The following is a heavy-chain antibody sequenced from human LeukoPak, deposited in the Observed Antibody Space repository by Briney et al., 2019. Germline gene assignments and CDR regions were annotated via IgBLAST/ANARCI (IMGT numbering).Heavy chain of an antibody. CDR2: ISSSGSTI. D-gene: IGHD3-10*01. CDR3: ARVRARYVRDAFDI. Sequence: PGGSLRLSCAASGFTFSDYYMSWIRQAPGKGLEWVSYISSSGSTIYYADSVKGRFTISRDNAKNSLYLQMNSLRAEDTAVYYCARVRARYVRDAFDIWGQGTMVTVSS. V-gene: IGHV3-11*01. CDR1: GFTFSDYY. J-gene: IGHJ3*02.